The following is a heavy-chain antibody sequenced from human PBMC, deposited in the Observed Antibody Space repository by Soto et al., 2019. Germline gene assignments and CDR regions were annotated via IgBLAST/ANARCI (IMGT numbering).Heavy chain of an antibody. J-gene: IGHJ5*01. V-gene: IGHV3-23*01. CDR1: GFTFRSYA. Sequence: EVQLLDSGGGLVQPGGSLRLSCAASGFTFRSYALSWVRQAPGKGLEWVSTVSDTGISTYYAGSVTGRFTISRDNSWNTVDLQINSLRAEDTAVYYCAKSYFDSSGFDSWGLGTLVTVSS. D-gene: IGHD3-22*01. CDR2: VSDTGIST. CDR3: AKSYFDSSGFDS.